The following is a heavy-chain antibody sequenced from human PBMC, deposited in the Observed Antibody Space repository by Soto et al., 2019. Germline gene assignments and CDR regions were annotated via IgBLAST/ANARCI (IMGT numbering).Heavy chain of an antibody. J-gene: IGHJ6*02. V-gene: IGHV4-61*01. D-gene: IGHD5-12*01. CDR3: ARATWASGLGYYGMDV. Sequence: QVQLRESGPGLVKPSEALSLTCTVSGGSVSSGSYYWSWIRQPPGKGLEWIGFIYYSGSTNYNPSLQRRVTISVATSKNQFSLKLSSVPAADTAVYFCARATWASGLGYYGMDVWGQGTTVTVSS. CDR1: GGSVSSGSYY. CDR2: IYYSGST.